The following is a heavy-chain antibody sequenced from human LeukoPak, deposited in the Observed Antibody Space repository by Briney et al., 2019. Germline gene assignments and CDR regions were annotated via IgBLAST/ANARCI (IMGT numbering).Heavy chain of an antibody. CDR1: GDSIGSFY. V-gene: IGHV4-59*01. CDR3: ARNIAAAGTNVFDY. Sequence: VKPSETLSLTCTVSGDSIGSFYWNWIRQPPGKGLEWIGYIYYSGTTNYNPSLKSRITISVDTSKNQFSLKLSSVTAADTAVYYCARNIAAAGTNVFDYWGQGTLVTVSS. J-gene: IGHJ4*02. CDR2: IYYSGTT. D-gene: IGHD6-13*01.